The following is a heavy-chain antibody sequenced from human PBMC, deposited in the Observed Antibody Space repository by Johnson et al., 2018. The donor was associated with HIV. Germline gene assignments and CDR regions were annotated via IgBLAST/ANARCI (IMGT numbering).Heavy chain of an antibody. V-gene: IGHV3-66*01. CDR1: GFSVSSKY. J-gene: IGHJ3*02. CDR2: IYSGGST. Sequence: VQLVESGGGLVQPGGSLRLSCAASGFSVSSKYMSWVRQAPGKGLEWVSVIYSGGSTFYAASVEGSFTISSDNSGNTLYLQMDSLRVEEAAVYYCVSTRLGAFDIWGQGTMVTVYS. CDR3: VSTRLGAFDI. D-gene: IGHD6-6*01.